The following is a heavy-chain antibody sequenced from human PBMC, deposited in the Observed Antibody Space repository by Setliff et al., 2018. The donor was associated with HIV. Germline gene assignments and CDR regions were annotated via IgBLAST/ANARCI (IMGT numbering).Heavy chain of an antibody. Sequence: SETLSLTCDDSAVSLRGHYWNWIRQSPGKGLEWIGEIDPRGSRSYNPSLKSRVTISKDTSKNQLSLKLTSVTAADSALYYCATGWLDSSGQKNFGSWGQGTLVTVSS. V-gene: IGHV4-34*01. CDR2: IDPRGSR. D-gene: IGHD3-22*01. CDR3: ATGWLDSSGQKNFGS. J-gene: IGHJ5*01. CDR1: AVSLRGHY.